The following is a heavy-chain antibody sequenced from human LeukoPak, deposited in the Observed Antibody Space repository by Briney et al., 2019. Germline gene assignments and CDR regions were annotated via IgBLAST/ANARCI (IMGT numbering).Heavy chain of an antibody. D-gene: IGHD5-18*01. CDR3: ARDPRIQLYDY. Sequence: VASVKVSCTASGYTFTSYGISWVRQAPGQGLEWMGWISAYNGNTNYAQKLQGRVTMTTDTSTSTAYMELRSLRSDDTAVYYCARDPRIQLYDYWGQGTLVTVSS. CDR2: ISAYNGNT. V-gene: IGHV1-18*01. J-gene: IGHJ4*02. CDR1: GYTFTSYG.